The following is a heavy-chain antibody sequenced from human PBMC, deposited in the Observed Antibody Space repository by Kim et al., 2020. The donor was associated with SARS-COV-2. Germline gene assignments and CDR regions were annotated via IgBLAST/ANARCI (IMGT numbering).Heavy chain of an antibody. Sequence: GGSLRLSCAASGFIFSSYWMYWVRQAPGKGLVWVSRIKTDRSTINYADSVKGRFTISRDNAKNTLYLQMNSLRVEDTAVYYCARVLRGSNFDYWGQGTLVTVSP. J-gene: IGHJ4*02. V-gene: IGHV3-74*01. CDR1: GFIFSSYW. CDR3: ARVLRGSNFDY. CDR2: IKTDRSTI. D-gene: IGHD1-26*01.